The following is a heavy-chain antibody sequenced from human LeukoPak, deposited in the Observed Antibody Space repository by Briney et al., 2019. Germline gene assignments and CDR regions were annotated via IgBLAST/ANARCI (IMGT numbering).Heavy chain of an antibody. CDR1: GFTFSNYA. J-gene: IGHJ4*01. V-gene: IGHV3-21*01. D-gene: IGHD1-1*01. Sequence: GGSLRLSCAASGFTFSNYAMSWVRQAPGKGLEWVAFIGHVAGDIFYADSVKGRFNISRDDAKGSVYLQMNSLRVDDTAVYFCARDPYTGSMFDYWGHGTLVTVSS. CDR2: IGHVAGDI. CDR3: ARDPYTGSMFDY.